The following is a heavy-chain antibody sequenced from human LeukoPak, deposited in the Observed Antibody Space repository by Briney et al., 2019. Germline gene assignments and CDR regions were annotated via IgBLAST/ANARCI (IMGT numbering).Heavy chain of an antibody. CDR2: IKNKTNGGTT. V-gene: IGHV3-15*01. J-gene: IGHJ4*02. D-gene: IGHD2-2*01. CDR1: GFIFSSAW. CDR3: ARGFCSSTSCYQGPFGF. Sequence: GGSLRLSCAASGFIFSSAWMTWVRQAPGEGLEWGGHIKNKTNGGTTDYAAPAKGRFIISRDDSKNTLYLQMNSLRTEDTAVYYCARGFCSSTSCYQGPFGFWGQGTLVTVSS.